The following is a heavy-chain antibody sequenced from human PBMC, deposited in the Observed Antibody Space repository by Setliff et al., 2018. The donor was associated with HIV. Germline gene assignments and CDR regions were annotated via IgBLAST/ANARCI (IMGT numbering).Heavy chain of an antibody. D-gene: IGHD3-3*01. CDR1: GFSLGTTGMC. CDR3: ARRVLTSSDYFDY. CDR2: IDWDDDT. J-gene: IGHJ4*02. Sequence: SGPTLVNPTQTLTLTCTVSGFSLGTTGMCVSWIRQPPGKALEWLARIDWDDDTHYNASLKTRLTVSKDTSKNQVVLSLANMDPVDTATYYCARRVLTSSDYFDYWGQGAXVTVS. V-gene: IGHV2-70*11.